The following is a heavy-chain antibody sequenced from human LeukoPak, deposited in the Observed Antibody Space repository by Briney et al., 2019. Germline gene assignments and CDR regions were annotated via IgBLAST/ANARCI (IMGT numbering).Heavy chain of an antibody. V-gene: IGHV4-4*07. Sequence: SETLPLTCTVSGGSISSYYWSWIRQPAGKGLEWIGRIYTSGSTNYNPSLKSRVTMSVDTSKNQFSLKLSSVTAADTAVYYCAREVVVVAATLSNCFDYWGQGTLVTVSS. D-gene: IGHD2-15*01. CDR1: GGSISSYY. J-gene: IGHJ4*02. CDR2: IYTSGST. CDR3: AREVVVVAATLSNCFDY.